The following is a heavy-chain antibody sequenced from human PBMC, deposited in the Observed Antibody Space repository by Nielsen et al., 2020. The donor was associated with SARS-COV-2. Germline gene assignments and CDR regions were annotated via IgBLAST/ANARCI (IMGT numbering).Heavy chain of an antibody. CDR2: ISSCSSYI. CDR3: ARDRDTAMVKSAFDI. CDR1: GFTFSSYS. Sequence: GESLKISCAASGFTFSSYSMNWVRQAPGKGLEWVSSISSCSSYIYYADSVKGRFTISRDNAKNSLYLQMNSLRAEDTAVYYCARDRDTAMVKSAFDIWGQGTMVTVSS. D-gene: IGHD5-18*01. J-gene: IGHJ3*02. V-gene: IGHV3-21*01.